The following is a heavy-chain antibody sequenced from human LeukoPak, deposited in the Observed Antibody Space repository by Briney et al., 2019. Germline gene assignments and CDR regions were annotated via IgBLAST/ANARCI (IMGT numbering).Heavy chain of an antibody. CDR2: INPSGGST. CDR3: AREGRSIAAAGTSPWFDP. J-gene: IGHJ5*02. CDR1: GYTFTSYY. V-gene: IGHV1-46*01. D-gene: IGHD6-13*01. Sequence: SVKVSCKASGYTFTSYYMHWVRQAPGQGLEWMGIINPSGGSTSYAQKFQGRVTMTRDMSTSTVYMELSSLRSEDTAVYYCAREGRSIAAAGTSPWFDPWGQGTLVTVSS.